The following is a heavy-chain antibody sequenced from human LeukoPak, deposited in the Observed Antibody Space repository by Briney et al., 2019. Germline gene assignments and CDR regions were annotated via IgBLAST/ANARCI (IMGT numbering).Heavy chain of an antibody. J-gene: IGHJ2*01. CDR1: GGSISSSGYY. V-gene: IGHV4-39*07. D-gene: IGHD3-10*01. CDR2: IYYSGST. CDR3: ARDPGSPKYFDL. Sequence: SETLSLTCTVSGGSISSSGYYWGWIRQPPGKGLEWIGSIYYSGSTYYNPSLKSRVTISVDRSKNQFSLKLSSVTAADTAVYYCARDPGSPKYFDLWGRGTLVTVSS.